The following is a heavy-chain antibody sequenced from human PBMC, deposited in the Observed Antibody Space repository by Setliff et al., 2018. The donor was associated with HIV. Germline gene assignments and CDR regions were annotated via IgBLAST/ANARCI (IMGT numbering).Heavy chain of an antibody. D-gene: IGHD3-22*01. CDR2: IYYSGST. V-gene: IGHV4-31*03. J-gene: IGHJ3*02. Sequence: SETLSLTCTVSGGSINSGDYYWSWIRQHPGKGLEWIGYIYYSGSTYYNPSLQSRVTISVDTSKNQFSLKLSSVTAADTALYYCAVDSTTDAFDIWGQGTMVTVSS. CDR3: AVDSTTDAFDI. CDR1: GGSINSGDYY.